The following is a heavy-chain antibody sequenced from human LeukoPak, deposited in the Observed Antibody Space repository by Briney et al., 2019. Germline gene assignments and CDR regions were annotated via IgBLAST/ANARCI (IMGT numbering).Heavy chain of an antibody. V-gene: IGHV3-23*01. J-gene: IGHJ6*03. CDR2: INSSGDRT. CDR3: AKLREDAPYYYYYMDV. CDR1: GFTFSTYA. D-gene: IGHD3-16*01. Sequence: PGGSLRLSCAASGFTFSTYAISWVRQAPGKGLEWVSVINSSGDRTYYADSVKGRFTISRDNSKNTLYLQMNSLRAEDTAVYYCAKLREDAPYYYYYMDVWGKGTTVTVSS.